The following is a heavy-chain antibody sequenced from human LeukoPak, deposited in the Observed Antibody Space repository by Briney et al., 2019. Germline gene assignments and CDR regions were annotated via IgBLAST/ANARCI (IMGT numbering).Heavy chain of an antibody. CDR1: GGSISSYY. CDR3: ARLISPRTAFDY. Sequence: SETLSLTCTVSGGSISSYYWSWIRQPPGKGLEWNGYIYYSGSTNYNPSLKSRVAISVDTSKNQLSLKLSSVTAADTAVYFCARLISPRTAFDYWGQGTLATVSS. V-gene: IGHV4-59*08. D-gene: IGHD6-6*01. J-gene: IGHJ4*02. CDR2: IYYSGST.